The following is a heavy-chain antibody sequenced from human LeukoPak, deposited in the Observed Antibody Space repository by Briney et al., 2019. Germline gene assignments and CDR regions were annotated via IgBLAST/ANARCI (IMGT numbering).Heavy chain of an antibody. CDR3: ARVSAGGGSEWVDN. V-gene: IGHV4-59*01. CDR2: ISYSGRA. D-gene: IGHD1-26*01. CDR1: GDSITDYY. J-gene: IGHJ5*02. Sequence: SETLSLTCTVSGDSITDYYWSWFRQPPGKGLEWIGYISYSGRATYNPSVKSRVTISLATSRTQFSLSLTSVTAADTAVYYCARVSAGGGSEWVDNWGQGTLVTVSS.